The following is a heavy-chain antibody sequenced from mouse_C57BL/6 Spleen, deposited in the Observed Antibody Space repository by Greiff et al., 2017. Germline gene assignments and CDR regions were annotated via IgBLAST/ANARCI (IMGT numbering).Heavy chain of an antibody. D-gene: IGHD1-1*01. CDR3: ARAYYYGSSTYYFDY. CDR1: GYTFTSYW. J-gene: IGHJ2*01. V-gene: IGHV1-69*01. CDR2: IDPSDSYT. Sequence: QVQLQQSGAELVMPGASVKLSCKASGYTFTSYWMHWVKQRPGQGLEWIGEIDPSDSYTNYNQKFKGKSTLTVDKSSSTAYMQLSSLTSEDSAVYYCARAYYYGSSTYYFDYWGQGTTLTVSS.